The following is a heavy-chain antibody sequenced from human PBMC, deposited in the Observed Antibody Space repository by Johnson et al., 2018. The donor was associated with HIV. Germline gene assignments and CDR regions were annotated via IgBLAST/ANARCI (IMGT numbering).Heavy chain of an antibody. CDR2: IYKDGRRT. J-gene: IGHJ3*01. D-gene: IGHD2-21*01. CDR1: GFAFRTYW. CDR3: AKVDCGGDTCAGYYPLDL. V-gene: IGHV3-74*03. Sequence: VQLVESGGGLVQPGGSLRLSCAASGFAFRTYWMVWVRQVPGKRPVWVARIYKDGRRTTYADSVRVRFTISRDNAKYTVDLQMNSLRVEDTAVYYCAKVDCGGDTCAGYYPLDLWGQGTLVTVSS.